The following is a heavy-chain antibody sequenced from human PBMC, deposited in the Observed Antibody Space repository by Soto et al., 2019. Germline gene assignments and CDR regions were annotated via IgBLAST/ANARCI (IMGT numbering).Heavy chain of an antibody. J-gene: IGHJ4*02. CDR3: ASYDFWSGPVGY. D-gene: IGHD3-3*01. V-gene: IGHV3-30-3*01. CDR1: GFTFSSYA. CDR2: ISYDGSNK. Sequence: QVQLVESGGGVVQPGRSLRLSCAASGFTFSSYAMHWVRQAPGKGLEWVAVISYDGSNKYYADSVKGRFTISRDNSKNTLYLQMNSLRAEDTAVYYCASYDFWSGPVGYWGQGTLVTVSS.